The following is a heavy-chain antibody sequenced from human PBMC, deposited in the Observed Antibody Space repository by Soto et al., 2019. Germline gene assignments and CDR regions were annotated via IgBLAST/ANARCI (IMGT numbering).Heavy chain of an antibody. D-gene: IGHD5-12*01. Sequence: GGSLRLSCAASGFTFDDYGMSWVRQAPGKGLEWVSGINWNGGSTGYADSVKGRFTISRDNAKNSLYLQMNSLRAEDTALCYCARVPPGGYSGYDSAFDIWGQGTMVTVSS. CDR1: GFTFDDYG. J-gene: IGHJ3*02. CDR3: ARVPPGGYSGYDSAFDI. CDR2: INWNGGST. V-gene: IGHV3-20*04.